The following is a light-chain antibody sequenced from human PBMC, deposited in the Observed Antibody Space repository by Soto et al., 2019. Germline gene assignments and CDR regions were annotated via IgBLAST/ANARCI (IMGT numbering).Light chain of an antibody. J-gene: IGKJ5*01. CDR3: QQYSKWPPFT. CDR1: QSVSVN. V-gene: IGKV3-15*01. Sequence: EIVLTQSPGTLSVSPGDRATLSCRASQSVSVNLAWYQQKPGQAPRLLIYDTSTRATGIPARFSGSGSGTEFTLTISSLQSEDFAVYYCQQYSKWPPFTFGQRTRLEIK. CDR2: DTS.